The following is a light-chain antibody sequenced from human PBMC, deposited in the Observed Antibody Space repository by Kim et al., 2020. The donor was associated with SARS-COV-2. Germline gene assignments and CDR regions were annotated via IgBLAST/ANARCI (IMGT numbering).Light chain of an antibody. V-gene: IGKV3-15*01. CDR1: RSISSN. Sequence: SVPPGGRATLSCRASRSISSNLAWYQQKPGQSPRLLIYGASTRATGIPAKFSGSGSGTEFTLTINSLQSEDFAVYYCQQYDNWWTFGQGTKVEIK. CDR3: QQYDNWWT. J-gene: IGKJ1*01. CDR2: GAS.